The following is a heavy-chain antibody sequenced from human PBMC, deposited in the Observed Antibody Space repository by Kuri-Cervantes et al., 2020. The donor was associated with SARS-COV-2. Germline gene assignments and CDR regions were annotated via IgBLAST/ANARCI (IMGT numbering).Heavy chain of an antibody. V-gene: IGHV1-46*01. CDR3: ARWGAAADNYYYYGMDV. D-gene: IGHD6-13*01. J-gene: IGHJ6*02. CDR2: VNPSGDHT. CDR1: GYMFTTHY. Sequence: ASVKVSCKASGYMFTTHYMHWVRQAPGQGLEWMGMVNPSGDHTNYAQRFQGRVTMIRDTTTSTVYMELGSLRSEDTAVYYCARWGAAADNYYYYGMDVWGQGTTVTVSS.